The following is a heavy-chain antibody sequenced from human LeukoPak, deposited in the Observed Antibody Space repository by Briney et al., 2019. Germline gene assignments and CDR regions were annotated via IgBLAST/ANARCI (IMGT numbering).Heavy chain of an antibody. V-gene: IGHV1-2*02. Sequence: ASVKVSCKASGYTLTGYYLHWVRQAPGQGLEWMGWVNPNSGGTTYAQKFQGRVTMTRDTSISTAYMELSRLRSDDTAVYYCAAHDYGDYWFDPWGQGALVTVSS. D-gene: IGHD4-17*01. CDR3: AAHDYGDYWFDP. J-gene: IGHJ5*02. CDR1: GYTLTGYY. CDR2: VNPNSGGT.